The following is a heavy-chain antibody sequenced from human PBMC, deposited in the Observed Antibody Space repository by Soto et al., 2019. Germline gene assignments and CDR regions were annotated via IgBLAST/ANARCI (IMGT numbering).Heavy chain of an antibody. CDR3: ARGGSPGLYYFDY. V-gene: IGHV1-69*13. CDR2: IIPIFGTA. J-gene: IGHJ4*02. CDR1: GGTFSSYA. Sequence: SVKVSCKASGGTFSSYAISWVRQAPGQGLEWMGGIIPIFGTANYAQKFQGRVTITADESTSTAYMELSSLRSEDTAVYYCARGGSPGLYYFDYWGQGTLVTVSS. D-gene: IGHD1-26*01.